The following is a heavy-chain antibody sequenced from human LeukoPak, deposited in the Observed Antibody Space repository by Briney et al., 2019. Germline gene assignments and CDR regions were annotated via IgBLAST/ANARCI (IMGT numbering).Heavy chain of an antibody. V-gene: IGHV4-30-2*01. Sequence: SETLSLTCAVSGGSISSGGYSWSWIRQPPGKGLEWIGYIYHSGSTYYNPSLKSRVTISVDRSKNQFSLKLSSVTAADTTVYYCARDSSGYYDYWGQGTLVTVSS. CDR1: GGSISSGGYS. D-gene: IGHD3-22*01. CDR3: ARDSSGYYDY. J-gene: IGHJ4*02. CDR2: IYHSGST.